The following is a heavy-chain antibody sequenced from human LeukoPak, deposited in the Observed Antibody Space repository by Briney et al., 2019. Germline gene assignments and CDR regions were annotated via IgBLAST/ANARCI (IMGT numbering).Heavy chain of an antibody. Sequence: PGRSLRLSCAASGFTFSSYGMHWVRQAPGKGLEWVAVIWYDGSNKYYADSVKGRFTISRGNSKNTLYLQMNSLRAEDTAVYYCARDSPYCSSTSCHGGYYGMDVWGKGTTVTVSS. D-gene: IGHD2-2*01. J-gene: IGHJ6*04. V-gene: IGHV3-33*01. CDR2: IWYDGSNK. CDR1: GFTFSSYG. CDR3: ARDSPYCSSTSCHGGYYGMDV.